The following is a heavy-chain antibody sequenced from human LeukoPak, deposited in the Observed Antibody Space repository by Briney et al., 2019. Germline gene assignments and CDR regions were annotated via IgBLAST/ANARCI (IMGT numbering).Heavy chain of an antibody. V-gene: IGHV6-1*01. J-gene: IGHJ4*02. CDR2: TYYRSKWST. Sequence: SQTLSLTCAISGDSVSSNSAAWNWIRQSPSRGLEWLGRTYYRSKWSTYYAVSVKSRISINRDTSKNQISLQLNSVTPEDTAVYDCARSTGPIDYWGQGTLVTVSS. CDR3: ARSTGPIDY. D-gene: IGHD1-1*01. CDR1: GDSVSSNSAA.